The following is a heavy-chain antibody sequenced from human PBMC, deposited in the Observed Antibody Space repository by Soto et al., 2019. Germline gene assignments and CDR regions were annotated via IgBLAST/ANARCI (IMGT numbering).Heavy chain of an antibody. Sequence: ASVKVSCKASGYSFIGYSIHWVREAPGQRLECMGWVNAGNGNTKYSQKFQGRVTITRDTSASTAYMELSSLRSEDTAVYYCATAVGEFWSGYYTTLYYFDYWGQGTLVTVSS. V-gene: IGHV1-3*01. J-gene: IGHJ4*02. CDR2: VNAGNGNT. CDR1: GYSFIGYS. CDR3: ATAVGEFWSGYYTTLYYFDY. D-gene: IGHD3-3*01.